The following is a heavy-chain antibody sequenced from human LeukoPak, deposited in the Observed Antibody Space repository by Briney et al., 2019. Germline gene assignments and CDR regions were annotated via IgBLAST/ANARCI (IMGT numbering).Heavy chain of an antibody. CDR3: ARSSGRHYYYMDV. CDR2: ISYDGSNK. J-gene: IGHJ6*03. Sequence: GGSLRLSCATSGFTFSSYAMHWVRQAPGKGLEWVAVISYDGSNKYYADSVKGRFTISRDNSKNTLYLQMNGLRAEDTAVYYCARSSGRHYYYMDVWGKGKSVTVSS. D-gene: IGHD3-10*01. CDR1: GFTFSSYA. V-gene: IGHV3-30-3*01.